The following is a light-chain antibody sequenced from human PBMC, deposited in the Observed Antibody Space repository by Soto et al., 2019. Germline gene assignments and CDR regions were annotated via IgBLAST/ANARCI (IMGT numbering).Light chain of an antibody. CDR3: QQSNSWPLT. J-gene: IGKJ4*01. CDR2: GTS. Sequence: EIVMTQSPASLSVSPGERATLSCRASQSISISYLAWYQQKPGQAPRLLISGTSSRATGIPDRFSGSGSGTDFTLTISTLQSEDFAVYYCQQSNSWPLTFGGGTKVEIK. V-gene: IGKV3D-15*01. CDR1: QSISISY.